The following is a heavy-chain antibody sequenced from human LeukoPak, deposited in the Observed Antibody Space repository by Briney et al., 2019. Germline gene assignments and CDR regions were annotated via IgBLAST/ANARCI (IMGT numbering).Heavy chain of an antibody. CDR3: ARRGGSGRAFDY. V-gene: IGHV4-39*01. D-gene: IGHD1-26*01. CDR1: GASVSGGTYY. Sequence: PSETLSLTCSVSGASVSGGTYYWGWIRQPPGKGLEWIGSIYYTGSTYDNPSLKSRVTISVDTSKNQFSLKLSSVTAADTAVYYCARRGGSGRAFDYWGQGTLVTVSS. J-gene: IGHJ4*02. CDR2: IYYTGST.